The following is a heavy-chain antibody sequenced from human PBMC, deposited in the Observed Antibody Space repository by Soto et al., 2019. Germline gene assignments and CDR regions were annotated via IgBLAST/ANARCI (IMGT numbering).Heavy chain of an antibody. D-gene: IGHD4-17*01. Sequence: GGSLRLSCAASGFTFSGSAVHWVRQASGKGLEWVGRIRSKANNYATAYVASVKGRFTISRDDSKNTAYLQMNSLKTEDTAVYYCGSMDYGDSTYDYWGQGTRVNVS. CDR3: GSMDYGDSTYDY. J-gene: IGHJ4*02. CDR1: GFTFSGSA. CDR2: IRSKANNYAT. V-gene: IGHV3-73*01.